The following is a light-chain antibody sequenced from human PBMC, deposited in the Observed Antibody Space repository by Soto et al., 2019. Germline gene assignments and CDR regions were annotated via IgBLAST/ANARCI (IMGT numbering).Light chain of an antibody. V-gene: IGKV1-9*01. CDR1: QDVSSY. Sequence: IQMTQSPSSLSAAVGDRVTITCRASQDVSSYLVWYQQKPGRAPELLIYAASTLQSGVPLRFSGSGSGTGFTLTISSLQAEDFATYYCQQLSYYPRTFGQGTKLEIK. CDR2: AAS. CDR3: QQLSYYPRT. J-gene: IGKJ2*01.